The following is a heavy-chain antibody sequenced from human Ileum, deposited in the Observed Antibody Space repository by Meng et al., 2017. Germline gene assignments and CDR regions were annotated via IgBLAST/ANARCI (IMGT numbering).Heavy chain of an antibody. CDR3: ARDRGGSYYFDY. Sequence: QLRLQESGPGLVEPSETLSLTCSVSGDSISIGDYYWSWVRQPPGKGLEWIGYIYYSGSTYYNPSLKSRAIMSVDTSKNHFSLKLSSVTAADTAVYYCARDRGGSYYFDYWGQGTLVTVSS. CDR2: IYYSGST. CDR1: GDSISIGDYY. D-gene: IGHD2-15*01. J-gene: IGHJ4*02. V-gene: IGHV4-30-4*01.